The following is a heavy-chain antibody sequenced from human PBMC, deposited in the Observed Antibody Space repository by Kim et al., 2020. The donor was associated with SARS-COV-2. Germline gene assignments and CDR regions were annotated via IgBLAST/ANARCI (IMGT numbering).Heavy chain of an antibody. D-gene: IGHD6-19*01. J-gene: IGHJ4*02. CDR1: GFTFSSYA. Sequence: GGSLRLSCAASGFTFSSYAMSWVRQAPGKGLEWVSAISGSGGSTYYADSVKGRFTISRDNSKNTLYLQMNSLRAEDTAVYYCAKDKSIAVAGIAHFDYWGQGTLVTVSS. V-gene: IGHV3-23*01. CDR3: AKDKSIAVAGIAHFDY. CDR2: ISGSGGST.